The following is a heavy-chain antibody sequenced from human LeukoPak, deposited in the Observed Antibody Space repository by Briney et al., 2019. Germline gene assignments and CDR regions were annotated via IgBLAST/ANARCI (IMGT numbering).Heavy chain of an antibody. D-gene: IGHD6-13*01. J-gene: IGHJ4*02. CDR3: TLVTRATAAVDY. CDR2: IKPDGSEE. Sequence: PGGSLRLSCAASGFTFSSYWMSWVRQVSGKGLEWVANIKPDGSEEYYVDSVQGRFTISRDNAEKSLYLQMNSLRVEDTAVYYCTLVTRATAAVDYWRQGTLVTVSS. CDR1: GFTFSSYW. V-gene: IGHV3-7*01.